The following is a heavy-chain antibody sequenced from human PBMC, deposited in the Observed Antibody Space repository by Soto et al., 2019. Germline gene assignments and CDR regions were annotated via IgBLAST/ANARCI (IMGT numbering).Heavy chain of an antibody. V-gene: IGHV1-46*01. Sequence: ASVQFSCKASGHTFTRYYFRWVRQAPGQGLEWMGIINPSGGSTTYAQKFQGRVTMTRDTSTSTVYMDLSSLRAEDTAVYYCARYGGAAAFDPWGQGTLVTVSS. J-gene: IGHJ5*02. D-gene: IGHD6-25*01. CDR1: GHTFTRYY. CDR2: INPSGGST. CDR3: ARYGGAAAFDP.